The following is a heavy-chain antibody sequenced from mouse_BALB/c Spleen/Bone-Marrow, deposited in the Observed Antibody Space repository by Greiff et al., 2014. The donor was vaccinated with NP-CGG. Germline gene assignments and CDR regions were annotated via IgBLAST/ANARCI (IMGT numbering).Heavy chain of an antibody. CDR1: GLSLTSYG. D-gene: IGHD1-1*02. J-gene: IGHJ4*01. CDR2: IWAGGST. V-gene: IGHV2-9*02. CDR3: ARDGVYGSHYYAMDY. Sequence: VKLMESGPGLVAPSQSLSITCTVSGLSLTSYGVHWVRQPPGKGLEWLGVIWAGGSTNYNSALMSRLSISKDNSKSQVFLKMNSLQTGDTAMYYCARDGVYGSHYYAMDYWGQGTSVTVSS.